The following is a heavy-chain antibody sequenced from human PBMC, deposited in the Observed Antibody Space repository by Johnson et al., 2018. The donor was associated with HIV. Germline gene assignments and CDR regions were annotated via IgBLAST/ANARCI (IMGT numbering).Heavy chain of an antibody. Sequence: QVQLVESGGGVVQPGRSLRLSCAASGFTFSSYAMHWVRQAPGKGLEWVAVISYDGSNKYYADSVKGRFTISRDNSKNTLHLQMNSLRPEDTAVYYCARGDYYDSSGPWVDAFDVGGQGTMVTVSS. CDR3: ARGDYYDSSGPWVDAFDV. CDR1: GFTFSSYA. V-gene: IGHV3-30-3*01. J-gene: IGHJ3*01. CDR2: ISYDGSNK. D-gene: IGHD3-22*01.